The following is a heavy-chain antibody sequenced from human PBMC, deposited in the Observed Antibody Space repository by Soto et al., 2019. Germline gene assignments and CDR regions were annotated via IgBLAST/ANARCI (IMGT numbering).Heavy chain of an antibody. CDR2: INYTGRT. Sequence: QAQVEQWGAGLLKPSETLSLTCAVYGESFIGYYWSWIRHPPGNGLEWIGEINYTGRTTYNPSLKSRVTISVDTSKSQSSLKVNSVTAADTAVYYCARIPYNRWFDPWGQGTQVTVSS. CDR1: GESFIGYY. V-gene: IGHV4-34*01. CDR3: ARIPYNRWFDP. D-gene: IGHD1-1*01. J-gene: IGHJ5*02.